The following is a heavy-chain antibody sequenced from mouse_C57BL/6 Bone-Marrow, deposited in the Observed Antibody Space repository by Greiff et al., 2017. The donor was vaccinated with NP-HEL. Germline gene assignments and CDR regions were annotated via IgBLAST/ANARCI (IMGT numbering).Heavy chain of an antibody. V-gene: IGHV1-22*01. J-gene: IGHJ3*01. CDR1: GYTFTDYN. Sequence: EVQLQQSGPELVKPGASVKMSCKASGYTFTDYNMHWVKQSHGKSLEWIGYINPNNGGTSYNQKFKGKATLTVNKSSSTAYMELRSLTSEDSAVYYCARLLSSNYDWFAYWGQGTLVTVSA. D-gene: IGHD2-5*01. CDR2: INPNNGGT. CDR3: ARLLSSNYDWFAY.